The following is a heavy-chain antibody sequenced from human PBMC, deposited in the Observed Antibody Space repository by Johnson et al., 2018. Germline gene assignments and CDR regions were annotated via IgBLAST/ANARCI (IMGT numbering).Heavy chain of an antibody. CDR1: GYRFTNYW. J-gene: IGHJ3*02. CDR2: IYPDDSDT. CDR3: AWMTRGGGAFDI. V-gene: IGHV5-51*03. D-gene: IGHD2-15*01. Sequence: VQLVQSGAEMKKXSESLKISCKSSGYRFTNYWIGWVRQMPGKGLEWMGIIYPDDSDTRYSPSFQGQVTISADKSTNTAYLQWTSLKARDTATYYCAWMTRGGGAFDIWGQGTMVTVSS.